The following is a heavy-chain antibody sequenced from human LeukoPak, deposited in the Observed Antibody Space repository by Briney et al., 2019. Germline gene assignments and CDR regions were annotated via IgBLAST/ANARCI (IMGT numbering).Heavy chain of an antibody. Sequence: GGSLRLSCAASGFTFSSYWMSWVRQAPGKGLEWVSAISGSGGSTYYADSVKGRFTISRDNSKNTLYLQMNSLRAEDTAVYYCAKAYYDILTGYSKWGQGTLVTVSS. CDR2: ISGSGGST. V-gene: IGHV3-23*01. D-gene: IGHD3-9*01. CDR1: GFTFSSYW. CDR3: AKAYYDILTGYSK. J-gene: IGHJ4*02.